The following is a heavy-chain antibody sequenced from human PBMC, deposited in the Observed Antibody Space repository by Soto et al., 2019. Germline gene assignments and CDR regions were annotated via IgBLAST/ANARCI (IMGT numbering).Heavy chain of an antibody. CDR2: IYPSGST. Sequence: QVQLQESGPGLVKPSGTLSLTCAVSGGSISSSNWWSWVRQPPGKGLEWIGEIYPSGSTNYNPSLKSRVTISVDYSKNQFSLKLSYVSAADKAVYYCAREGCTNGVCTRDYYYGMDVGGQGTTVTVSS. D-gene: IGHD2-8*01. CDR1: GGSISSSNW. CDR3: AREGCTNGVCTRDYYYGMDV. V-gene: IGHV4-4*02. J-gene: IGHJ6*02.